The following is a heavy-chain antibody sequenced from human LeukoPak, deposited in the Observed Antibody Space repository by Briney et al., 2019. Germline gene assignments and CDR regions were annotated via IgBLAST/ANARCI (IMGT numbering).Heavy chain of an antibody. CDR1: GGSMSGYY. D-gene: IGHD6-19*01. CDR2: IYYFGST. Sequence: SETLSLTCSVSGGSMSGYYWSWIRQPPGKGLEWIGYIYYFGSTNYNPSLKSRVTISVDTSKKQFSLKLSSVTAADTAVYYCAREFGYNSGWFLDYWGQGTLVTVPS. CDR3: AREFGYNSGWFLDY. J-gene: IGHJ4*02. V-gene: IGHV4-59*01.